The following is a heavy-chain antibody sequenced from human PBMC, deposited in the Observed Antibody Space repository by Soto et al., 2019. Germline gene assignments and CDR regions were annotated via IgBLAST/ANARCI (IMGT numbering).Heavy chain of an antibody. Sequence: PSETLSLTCTVSGGSISSGGYYWIWIRQHPGKGLGWIGYIYYSGRTYYNPPLKSRVTISVSTSKNQFSLKLSSVTAADTAVYYCAREGSSSPPYNWFDPWGQGTLVTVSS. J-gene: IGHJ5*02. D-gene: IGHD6-13*01. CDR2: IYYSGRT. V-gene: IGHV4-31*03. CDR1: GGSISSGGYY. CDR3: AREGSSSPPYNWFDP.